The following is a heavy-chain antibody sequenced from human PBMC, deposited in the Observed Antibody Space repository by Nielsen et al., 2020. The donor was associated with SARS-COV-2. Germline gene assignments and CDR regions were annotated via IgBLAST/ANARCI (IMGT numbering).Heavy chain of an antibody. CDR3: ARAAGWGWLQAIPPEFDY. Sequence: SETLSLTCTVSGGSISSGGYYWGWIRKPPGKGLEWIGSIYYSGSTYYNPSLKSRVTISVDTSKNQFSLKLSSVTAADTAVYYCARAAGWGWLQAIPPEFDYWGQGTLVTVSS. CDR2: IYYSGST. V-gene: IGHV4-39*07. J-gene: IGHJ4*02. CDR1: GGSISSGGYY. D-gene: IGHD5-24*01.